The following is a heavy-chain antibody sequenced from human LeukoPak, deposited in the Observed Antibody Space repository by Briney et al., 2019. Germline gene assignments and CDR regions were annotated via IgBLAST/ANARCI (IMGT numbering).Heavy chain of an antibody. Sequence: SETLSLTCTVSGGSINFWSWIRQPPGKELEWIGIFYFHGRTEYNPSLKSRVTISTDTSENQVSLYLNSVTAADTAVYYCARYSCPNGVCYYFDYWGQGTLVTVSS. J-gene: IGHJ4*02. V-gene: IGHV4-59*01. CDR3: ARYSCPNGVCYYFDY. D-gene: IGHD2-8*01. CDR2: FYFHGRT. CDR1: GGSINF.